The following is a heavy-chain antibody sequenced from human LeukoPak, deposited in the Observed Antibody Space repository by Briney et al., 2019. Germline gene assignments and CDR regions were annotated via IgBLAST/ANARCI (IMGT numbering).Heavy chain of an antibody. CDR1: GFTFANYA. V-gene: IGHV3-23*01. J-gene: IGHJ4*02. Sequence: GGSLRLSCAASGFTFANYAMTWVRQAPGEGLQWVSMISGSGGNTYYADSVKGRFTISRDNSNNTLYLQMSSLRAEDTAVYYCARVAASSWYGEDHFDYWGQGTLVTVSS. D-gene: IGHD6-13*01. CDR2: ISGSGGNT. CDR3: ARVAASSWYGEDHFDY.